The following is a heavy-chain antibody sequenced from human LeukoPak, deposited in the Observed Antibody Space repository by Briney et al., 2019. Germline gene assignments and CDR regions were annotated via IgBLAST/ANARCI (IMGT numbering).Heavy chain of an antibody. J-gene: IGHJ4*02. V-gene: IGHV4-4*07. CDR1: GGSISSYY. CDR3: ARFGTPDYYDSSGYVY. D-gene: IGHD3-22*01. CDR2: IYTSGST. Sequence: SETLSLTCTVSGGSISSYYWSWIRQRAGKGLEWIGRIYTSGSTNYNPSLKSRVTMSVDTSKNQFSLKLSSVTAADTAVYYCARFGTPDYYDSSGYVYWGQGTLVTVSS.